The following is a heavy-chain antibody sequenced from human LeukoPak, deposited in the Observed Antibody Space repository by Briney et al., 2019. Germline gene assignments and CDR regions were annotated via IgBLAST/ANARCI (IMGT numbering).Heavy chain of an antibody. CDR3: AGKQEGIAAAAIDY. D-gene: IGHD6-13*01. J-gene: IGHJ4*02. V-gene: IGHV4-30-2*01. CDR2: IYHSGST. Sequence: PSETLSLTCTVSGGSISSGGYYWSWIRQPPGKGLEWIGYIYHSGSTYYNPSLKSRVTISVERSKNQFSLKLSSVTAADTAVYYCAGKQEGIAAAAIDYWGQGTLVTVSS. CDR1: GGSISSGGYY.